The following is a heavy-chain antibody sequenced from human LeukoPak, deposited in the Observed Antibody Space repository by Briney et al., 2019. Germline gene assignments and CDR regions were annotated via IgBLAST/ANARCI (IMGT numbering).Heavy chain of an antibody. CDR1: GFTFSAYD. J-gene: IGHJ4*02. CDR2: MNPTSGNT. V-gene: IGHV1-8*01. CDR3: ARVSQTPAYYYTSGYYYHGY. D-gene: IGHD3-22*01. Sequence: ASVKVSCKASGFTFSAYDINWVRQAPGQGLEWMGWMNPTSGNTGFAQKFQGRVTMTRDTSINTAYVELSNLRSEDTAVYYCARVSQTPAYYYTSGYYYHGYWGQGTRVTVSS.